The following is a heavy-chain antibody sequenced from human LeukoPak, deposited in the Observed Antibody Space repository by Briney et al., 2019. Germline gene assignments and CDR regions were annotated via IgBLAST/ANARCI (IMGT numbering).Heavy chain of an antibody. CDR2: IWYDGINT. CDR1: GFTFSGYG. D-gene: IGHD4-23*01. J-gene: IGHJ4*02. Sequence: GGSLRLSCAASGFTFSGYGMHWVRQAPGKGLEWVAIIWYDGINTYYADSVKGRFTISRDNSKNTLYLQMNSLRAEDTAVYFCARDLGGHYHHYFDYWGQGTLVTVSS. V-gene: IGHV3-33*01. CDR3: ARDLGGHYHHYFDY.